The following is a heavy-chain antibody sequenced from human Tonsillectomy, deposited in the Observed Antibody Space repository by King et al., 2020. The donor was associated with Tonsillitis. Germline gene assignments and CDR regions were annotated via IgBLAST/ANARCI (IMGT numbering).Heavy chain of an antibody. CDR1: GGSINSNTYY. CDR3: ARYYYDTSAYTYYFDY. CDR2: IHFSGGT. D-gene: IGHD3-22*01. V-gene: IGHV4-39*01. Sequence: QLQESGPGLVKPSETLSLICSVSGGSINSNTYYWGWIRQPPGKGLEWIGSIHFSGGTYHNPSLKSRLTISVDTSKSQFSLKLSSVTAADTAFYYCARYYYDTSAYTYYFDYWGQGPLVTVSS. J-gene: IGHJ4*02.